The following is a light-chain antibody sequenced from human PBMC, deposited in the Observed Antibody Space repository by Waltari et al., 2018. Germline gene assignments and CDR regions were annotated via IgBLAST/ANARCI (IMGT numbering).Light chain of an antibody. V-gene: IGKV3-11*01. J-gene: IGKJ4*01. CDR3: QQRXNWPXLT. CDR2: DSS. CDR1: QSVSSY. Sequence: IVLTQSPAXXSLSPGERAIXSXRASQSVSSYLAWYQQKXGQAPRLLIYDSSNRATGIPARXSGXXSGTDFTLXIXSLEPXDFAVYYCQQRXNWPXLTXXXXTKVEIK.